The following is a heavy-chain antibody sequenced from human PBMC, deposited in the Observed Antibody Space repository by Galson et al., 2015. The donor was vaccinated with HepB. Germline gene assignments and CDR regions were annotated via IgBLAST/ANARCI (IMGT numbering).Heavy chain of an antibody. CDR1: GFTFSSYA. D-gene: IGHD6-6*01. CDR3: AKGIEYSSSSPYYYYYYMDV. V-gene: IGHV3-30*04. CDR2: ISYDGSNK. Sequence: SLRLSCAASGFTFSSYAMHWVRQAPGKGLEWVAVISYDGSNKYYADSVKGRFTISRDNSKNTLYLQMNSLRAEDTAVYYCAKGIEYSSSSPYYYYYYMDVWGKGTTVTVSS. J-gene: IGHJ6*03.